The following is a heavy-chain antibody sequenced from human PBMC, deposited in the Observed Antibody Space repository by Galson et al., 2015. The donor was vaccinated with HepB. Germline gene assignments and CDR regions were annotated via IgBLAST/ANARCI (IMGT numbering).Heavy chain of an antibody. Sequence: QSGAEVKKPGESLRISCKGSGYSFTNYWIAWVRQAPGKGLEWMGIIYPGDSETRYSPSFQGQVTISADKSINTAYIQWSSLKASDTAMYYCARAITSWPSLDFWGQGTLVTVSS. CDR2: IYPGDSET. CDR3: ARAITSWPSLDF. V-gene: IGHV5-51*03. CDR1: GYSFTNYW. J-gene: IGHJ4*02. D-gene: IGHD2-2*01.